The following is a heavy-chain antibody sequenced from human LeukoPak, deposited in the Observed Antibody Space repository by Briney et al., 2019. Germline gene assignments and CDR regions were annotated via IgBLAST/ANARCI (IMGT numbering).Heavy chain of an antibody. J-gene: IGHJ4*02. CDR2: IYSGGST. Sequence: GTLSLTCTVSGASISSSYWWTWVRQPPGKGLEWVSVIYSGGSTYYADSVKGRFTISRDNSKNTLYLQMNNLRAEDTAVYYCARRTPYSSGPFDYWGQGTLVTVSS. D-gene: IGHD6-19*01. CDR1: GASISSSY. CDR3: ARRTPYSSGPFDY. V-gene: IGHV3-66*01.